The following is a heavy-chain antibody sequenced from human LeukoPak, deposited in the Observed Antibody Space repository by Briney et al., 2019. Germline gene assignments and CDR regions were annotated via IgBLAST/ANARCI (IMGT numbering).Heavy chain of an antibody. D-gene: IGHD3-10*01. V-gene: IGHV1-18*01. CDR2: ISAYNGNT. CDR3: ARGRWPIWFGELLRAGVNWFDP. CDR1: GYTFTSYG. J-gene: IGHJ5*02. Sequence: GASVKVSCKASGYTFTSYGISWVRQAPGQGLEWMGWISAYNGNTNYAQKLQGRVTMTTDTSTSTAYMELRSLRSDDTAVYYCARGRWPIWFGELLRAGVNWFDPWGQGTLVTVSS.